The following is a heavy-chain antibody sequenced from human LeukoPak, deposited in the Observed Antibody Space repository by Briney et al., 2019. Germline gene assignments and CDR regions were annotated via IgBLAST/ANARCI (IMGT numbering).Heavy chain of an antibody. CDR1: GFTFSSHW. J-gene: IGHJ4*02. CDR3: ARARPDGASYFDY. V-gene: IGHV3-74*01. D-gene: IGHD3-10*01. CDR2: IHRDGSST. Sequence: GGSLRLSCAASGFTFSSHWVHWVRQLPGKGLVWVSLIHRDGSSTNYADSVKGRFTISRDNAKNTLYLQVNSLRAEDTAIYYCARARPDGASYFDYWGQGILVTVSS.